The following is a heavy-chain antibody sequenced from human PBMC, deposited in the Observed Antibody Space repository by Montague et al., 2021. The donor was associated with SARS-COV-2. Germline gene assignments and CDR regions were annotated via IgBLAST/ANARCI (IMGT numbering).Heavy chain of an antibody. V-gene: IGHV4-34*01. Sequence: SETLSLTCAVYGVSFSGYYWNFIRQTPGKGLEWLGEISHSGTTKYNPSLKSRLTISADTSKNQFSLTLTSVTAAATAVYFCARRPERVWGLDVWGHGTTVTVSS. J-gene: IGHJ6*02. CDR1: GVSFSGYY. CDR2: ISHSGTT. D-gene: IGHD1-14*01. CDR3: ARRPERVWGLDV.